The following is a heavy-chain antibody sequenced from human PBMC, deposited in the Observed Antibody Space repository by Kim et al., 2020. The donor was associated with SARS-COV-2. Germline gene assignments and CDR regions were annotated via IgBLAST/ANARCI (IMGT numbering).Heavy chain of an antibody. J-gene: IGHJ6*02. V-gene: IGHV5-51*01. D-gene: IGHD5-12*01. CDR2: IYPGDSDT. CDR3: ARHFTEEWLRYSYYGMDV. CDR1: GYSFTSYW. Sequence: GESLKISCKGSGYSFTSYWIGWVRQMPGKGLEWMGIIYPGDSDTRYSPSFQGQVTISADKSISTAYLQWSSLKASDTAMYYCARHFTEEWLRYSYYGMDVWGQGTTVTVSS.